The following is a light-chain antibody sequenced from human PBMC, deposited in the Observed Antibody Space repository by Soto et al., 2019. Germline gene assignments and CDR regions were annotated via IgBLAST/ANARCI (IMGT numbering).Light chain of an antibody. CDR2: GNS. V-gene: IGLV1-40*01. CDR3: QDYDSRLSGVV. CDR1: SSNIGAGYD. Sequence: QSVLTQPPSVSGAPGQRVTISCTGSSSNIGAGYDVHWYQQLPGTAPKLLIYGNSNRPSGVPDRFSGSKSGTAASLAITGIPAEDGYDYYCQDYDSRLSGVVVGVRIKLTVL. J-gene: IGLJ2*01.